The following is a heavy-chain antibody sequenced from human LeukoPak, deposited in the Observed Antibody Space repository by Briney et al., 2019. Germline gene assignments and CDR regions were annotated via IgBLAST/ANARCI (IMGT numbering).Heavy chain of an antibody. CDR2: ISYDGSNK. CDR1: GFTFSSYG. D-gene: IGHD6-13*01. CDR3: AKEKQQLFFRNWFDP. Sequence: GGSLRLSCAASGFTFSSYGMHWVRQAPGKGLEWVAVISYDGSNKYYADSVKGRFTISRDNSKNTLYLQMNSLRAEDTAVYYCAKEKQQLFFRNWFDPWGQGTLATVSS. V-gene: IGHV3-30*18. J-gene: IGHJ5*02.